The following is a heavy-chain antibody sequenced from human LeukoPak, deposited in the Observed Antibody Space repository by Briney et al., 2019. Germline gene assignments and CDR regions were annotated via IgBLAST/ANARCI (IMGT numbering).Heavy chain of an antibody. Sequence: GGSLRLSCAASGFTFDDYAMHWVRQAPGKGLEWVSGISWNSGSIGYADSVKGRFTISRDKAKNSLYLQMNSLRAEDMALYYCAKAMVRGVISPYFDYWGQGTLVTVSS. CDR2: ISWNSGSI. CDR1: GFTFDDYA. CDR3: AKAMVRGVISPYFDY. V-gene: IGHV3-9*03. D-gene: IGHD3-10*01. J-gene: IGHJ4*02.